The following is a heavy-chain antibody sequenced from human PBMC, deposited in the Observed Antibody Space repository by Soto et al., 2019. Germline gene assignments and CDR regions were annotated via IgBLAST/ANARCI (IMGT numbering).Heavy chain of an antibody. CDR2: INAANGNT. D-gene: IGHD3-16*01. CDR3: ARVIGGLYYFDY. CDR1: GYIFTNYA. V-gene: IGHV1-3*01. J-gene: IGHJ4*02. Sequence: ASVKVSCKASGYIFTNYAMHWVRQAPGQRLEWMGWINAANGNTKYSQKFQGRVTITRDTSASTAYMKLSSLRSEDTAVYYCARVIGGLYYFDYWGQGTLVTVSS.